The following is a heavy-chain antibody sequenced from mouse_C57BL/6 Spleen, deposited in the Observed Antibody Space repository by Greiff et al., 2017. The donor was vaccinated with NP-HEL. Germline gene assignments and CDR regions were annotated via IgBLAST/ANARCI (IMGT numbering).Heavy chain of an antibody. Sequence: EVQRVESGGGLVKPGGSLKLSCAASGFTFSSYAMSWVRQTPEKRLEWVATISDGGSYTYYPDNVKGRFTISRDNAKNNLYLQMSHLKSEDTAMYYCARDRLLLRLDYWGQGTSVTVSS. CDR3: ARDRLLLRLDY. J-gene: IGHJ4*01. D-gene: IGHD1-1*01. CDR2: ISDGGSYT. CDR1: GFTFSSYA. V-gene: IGHV5-4*01.